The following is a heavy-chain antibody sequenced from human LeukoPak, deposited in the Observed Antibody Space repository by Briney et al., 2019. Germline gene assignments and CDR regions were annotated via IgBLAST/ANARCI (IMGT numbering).Heavy chain of an antibody. D-gene: IGHD3-22*01. Sequence: GGSLRLSCSASGFTFKKYAMHWVRQAPGKGLEYVSAINSNGGRTYYADSVRGRFTISRDNSKNTLFLQMSSLRVEDTAVYYCVKDLYYDNSGYYSGAFDYWGQGTLVTVSS. V-gene: IGHV3-64D*06. J-gene: IGHJ4*02. CDR2: INSNGGRT. CDR1: GFTFKKYA. CDR3: VKDLYYDNSGYYSGAFDY.